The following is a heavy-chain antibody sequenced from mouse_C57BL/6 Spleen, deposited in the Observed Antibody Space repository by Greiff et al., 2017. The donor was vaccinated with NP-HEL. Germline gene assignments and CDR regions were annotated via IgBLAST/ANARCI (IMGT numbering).Heavy chain of an antibody. V-gene: IGHV1-42*01. J-gene: IGHJ2*01. CDR1: GYSFTGYY. CDR2: INPSTGGT. Sequence: VQLQQSGPELVKPGASVKISCKASGYSFTGYYMNWVKQSPEKSLEWIGEINPSTGGTTYNQKFKAKATLTVDKSSSTAYMQLKSLTSEDSAVYYCARGGLGPYFDYWGQGTTLTVSS. D-gene: IGHD4-1*01. CDR3: ARGGLGPYFDY.